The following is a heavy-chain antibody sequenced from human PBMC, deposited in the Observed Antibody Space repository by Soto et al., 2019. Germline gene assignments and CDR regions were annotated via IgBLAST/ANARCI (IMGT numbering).Heavy chain of an antibody. CDR2: TYYRSKWYN. Sequence: SQTLSLTCAISGVSVSTNSAAWNWIRQSPSRGLEWLGRTYYRSKWYNDYAVSVKSRITINPDTTKNQFSLQLNSVTPEDTAVYYCARDRWNDPLVDYWGQGTLVTVSS. CDR1: GVSVSTNSAA. J-gene: IGHJ4*02. CDR3: ARDRWNDPLVDY. D-gene: IGHD1-1*01. V-gene: IGHV6-1*01.